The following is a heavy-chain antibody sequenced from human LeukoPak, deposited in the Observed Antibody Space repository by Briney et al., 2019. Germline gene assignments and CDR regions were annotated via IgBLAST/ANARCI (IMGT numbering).Heavy chain of an antibody. J-gene: IGHJ6*02. CDR3: ARSGGNYDFWSGYYTVAYYYYGMDV. CDR2: IYYSGST. D-gene: IGHD3-3*01. V-gene: IGHV4-39*01. Sequence: PSETLSLTCTVSGGSISSSSYYWGWIRQPPGTGLEWIGSIYYSGSTYYNPSLKSRVTISVDTSKNQFSLKLSSVTAADTAVYYCARSGGNYDFWSGYYTVAYYYYGMDVWGQGTTVTVSS. CDR1: GGSISSSSYY.